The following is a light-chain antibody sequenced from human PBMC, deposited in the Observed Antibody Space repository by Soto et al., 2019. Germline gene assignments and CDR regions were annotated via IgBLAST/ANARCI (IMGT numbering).Light chain of an antibody. CDR1: QGIGSY. J-gene: IGKJ1*01. CDR2: KAS. Sequence: IRVTLSPASVSAYVRDRVNITCLASQGIGSYLAWYQQKPGEAPKLLIYKASTLKSGVPSRFSGSGSGTEFTLTISSLQPDDFATYFCQQYSDYSRTFAQGTKVDNK. V-gene: IGKV1-5*03. CDR3: QQYSDYSRT.